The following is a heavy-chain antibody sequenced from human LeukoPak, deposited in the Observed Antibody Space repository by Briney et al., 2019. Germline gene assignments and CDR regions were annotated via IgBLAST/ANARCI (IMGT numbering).Heavy chain of an antibody. V-gene: IGHV4-39*01. CDR3: ARHSIAVAGLDY. CDR1: GGSISNYSYY. J-gene: IGHJ4*02. CDR2: IYYNGNT. D-gene: IGHD6-19*01. Sequence: ASETLSLTCTVSGGSISNYSYYWGRIRQPPGKGLEWIGSIYYNGNTYYKLSLKSRVTISVDTSKHQFSLKLSSVTAADTAVYYCARHSIAVAGLDYWGQGTLVTVSS.